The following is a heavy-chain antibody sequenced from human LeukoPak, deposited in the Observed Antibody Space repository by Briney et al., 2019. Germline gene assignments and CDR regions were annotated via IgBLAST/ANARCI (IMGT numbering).Heavy chain of an antibody. V-gene: IGHV4-34*01. J-gene: IGHJ4*02. Sequence: SGTLSLSCAVSGWPFRGYFWSWIRQSSGKGLEWIGEIHNSGTTNYNPSLNSRVTISEDTSKNQFYLNLSSVTAADTAVYYCARRYYYNLGSFPFDFWGQGTLVTVSS. CDR2: IHNSGTT. CDR3: ARRYYYNLGSFPFDF. CDR1: GWPFRGYF. D-gene: IGHD3-10*01.